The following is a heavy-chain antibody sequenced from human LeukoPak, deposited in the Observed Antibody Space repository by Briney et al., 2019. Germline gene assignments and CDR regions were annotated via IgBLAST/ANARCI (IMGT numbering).Heavy chain of an antibody. CDR2: IYDSGST. Sequence: SETLSLTCTVSGGSISSYYWSWIRQPPGKGLEWIGYIYDSGSTNYNPSLKSRVTISVDTSKNQFSLKLSSVTAADTAVYYCARQPAVSASFDYWAREPWSPSPQ. J-gene: IGHJ4*02. D-gene: IGHD6-19*01. V-gene: IGHV4-59*08. CDR3: ARQPAVSASFDY. CDR1: GGSISSYY.